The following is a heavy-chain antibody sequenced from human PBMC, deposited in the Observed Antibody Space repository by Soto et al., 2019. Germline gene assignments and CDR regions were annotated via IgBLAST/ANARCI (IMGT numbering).Heavy chain of an antibody. CDR2: ISYDGSNK. Sequence: GGSLRLSCAASGFTFRSYGMHWVRQAPAKGLEWVAVISYDGSNKYYADSVKGRFTISRDNSKNTLYLQMNSLRAEDTAVYYCAKGGVGSTSHAFDIWGQGTMVTVSS. CDR3: AKGGVGSTSHAFDI. J-gene: IGHJ3*02. V-gene: IGHV3-30*18. CDR1: GFTFRSYG. D-gene: IGHD1-26*01.